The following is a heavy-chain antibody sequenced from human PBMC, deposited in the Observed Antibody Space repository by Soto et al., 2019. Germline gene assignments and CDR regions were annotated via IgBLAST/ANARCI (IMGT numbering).Heavy chain of an antibody. D-gene: IGHD2-2*01. V-gene: IGHV4-59*11. J-gene: IGHJ6*01. CDR2: IYYSVIT. Sequence: PLQILPHRCSVSDGNIVSLYWRRILKPTGKGLEWSGYIYYSVITNYNPSLKSRVTILVDTSKNQFSLKLSSVTAADTAVYYCARGVLALDIEGGPGSQYGMDVWGQGISVTVYS. CDR1: DGNIVSLY. CDR3: ARGVLALDIEGGPGSQYGMDV.